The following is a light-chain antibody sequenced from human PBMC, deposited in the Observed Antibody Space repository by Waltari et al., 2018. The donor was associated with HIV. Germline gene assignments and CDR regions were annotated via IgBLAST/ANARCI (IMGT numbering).Light chain of an antibody. CDR2: EVS. J-gene: IGLJ2*01. CDR3: CSYAGSSTLI. V-gene: IGLV2-23*02. CDR1: SSDVGSYNL. Sequence: QSALTQPASVSGSPGQSITLSCTGTSSDVGSYNLVSWYHQHPGKVPKLIIYEVSKRPSGVSYRFSGSKSGDTASLTISGLQAEDEADYYCCSYAGSSTLIFGGGTKLTVL.